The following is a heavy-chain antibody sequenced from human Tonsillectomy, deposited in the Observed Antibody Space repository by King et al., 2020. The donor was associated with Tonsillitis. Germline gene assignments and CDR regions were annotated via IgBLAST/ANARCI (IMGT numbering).Heavy chain of an antibody. D-gene: IGHD3-9*01. Sequence: VQLVESGGGLVQPGGSLRLSRAASGFSFSSYAMSWVRQAPGKGLEWVSAISGSGGSTFYAESVKGRFTISRDNSKKTLYLQMNSLRVEDTAVYYCAVTGVPNYYYYYGMDVWGQGTTATVSS. CDR3: AVTGVPNYYYYYGMDV. V-gene: IGHV3-23*04. CDR1: GFSFSSYA. CDR2: ISGSGGST. J-gene: IGHJ6*02.